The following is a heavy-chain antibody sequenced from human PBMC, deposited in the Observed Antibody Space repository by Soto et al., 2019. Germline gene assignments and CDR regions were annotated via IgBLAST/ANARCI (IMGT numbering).Heavy chain of an antibody. V-gene: IGHV1-69*02. CDR3: ARVGPTTDPH. Sequence: QVQLVQSGAEVKKPGSSVKVSCKASGGTFSSYTISWVRQATGQGLEWMGRIIPILGIANYAQKFQGRVTITADKSTSTADIELSSMRSEDTAVYYCARVGPTTDPHWGQGTLVTVSS. CDR2: IIPILGIA. CDR1: GGTFSSYT. J-gene: IGHJ4*02. D-gene: IGHD3-10*01.